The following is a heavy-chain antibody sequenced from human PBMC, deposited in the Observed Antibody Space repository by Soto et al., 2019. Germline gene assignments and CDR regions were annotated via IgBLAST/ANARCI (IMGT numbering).Heavy chain of an antibody. Sequence: PSETLSLTCAVSGGSISSSNWWSWVRQPPGKGLEWIGEIYHSGSTNYNPSLKSRVTISVDKSKNQFSLKLSSVTAADTAVYYCARDSSGWYNNYYYGMDVWGQGTTVTVSS. D-gene: IGHD6-19*01. CDR1: GGSISSSNW. CDR3: ARDSSGWYNNYYYGMDV. J-gene: IGHJ6*02. CDR2: IYHSGST. V-gene: IGHV4-4*02.